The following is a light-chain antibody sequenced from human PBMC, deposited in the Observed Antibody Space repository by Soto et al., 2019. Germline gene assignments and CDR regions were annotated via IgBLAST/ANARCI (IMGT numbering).Light chain of an antibody. Sequence: IQLTQSPSSLSASVGDRVTITCRASHGISSYLAWYQQKPGKALKLLIYAASTLQSGVPSRFSGSGSGTDFTLTISSLQSEDFAVYYCQQYYDWPITFGQGTRLE. V-gene: IGKV1-9*01. CDR3: QQYYDWPIT. CDR1: HGISSY. CDR2: AAS. J-gene: IGKJ5*01.